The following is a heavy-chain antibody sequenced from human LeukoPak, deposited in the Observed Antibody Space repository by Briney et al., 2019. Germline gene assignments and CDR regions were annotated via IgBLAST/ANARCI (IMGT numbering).Heavy chain of an antibody. V-gene: IGHV4-39*07. J-gene: IGHJ4*02. CDR2: IYYSGTT. D-gene: IGHD3-10*01. Sequence: SETLSLTCTVSGDSISSSSSYWGWIRQPPGKGLEWIGSIYYSGTTYYNPSLRSRVTISVDTSKNQFSLKVTSVTAADTAVYYCARYGSGSYFWDYWGQGTLVIVPP. CDR1: GDSISSSSSY. CDR3: ARYGSGSYFWDY.